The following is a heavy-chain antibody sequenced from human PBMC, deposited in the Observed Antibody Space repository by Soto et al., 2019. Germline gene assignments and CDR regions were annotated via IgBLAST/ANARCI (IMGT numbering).Heavy chain of an antibody. V-gene: IGHV1-8*01. J-gene: IGHJ4*02. CDR2: MNPNSGNT. CDR3: ARWDYGYYARFDY. D-gene: IGHD4-17*01. Sequence: QVQLVQSGAEVKKSGASVKVSCKASGYTFTSHDINWVRQATGQGLEWMGWMNPNSGNTGYAQKFQGRVTMTRNTSMSTGDMELSSLRSEDTAVYYCARWDYGYYARFDYWGQGTLVTVSS. CDR1: GYTFTSHD.